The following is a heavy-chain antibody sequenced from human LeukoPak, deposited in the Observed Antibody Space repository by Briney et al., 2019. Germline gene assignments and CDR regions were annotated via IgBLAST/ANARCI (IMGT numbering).Heavy chain of an antibody. CDR3: ARGGSGSYYYYYGMDV. CDR2: MNPNSGNT. Sequence: ASVKVSCKASGYTFTSYDINWVRQATGQGLERMGWMNPNSGNTGYAQKFQGRVTMTRNTSISTAYMELSSLRSEDTAVYYCARGGSGSYYYYYGMDVWGQGTTVTVSS. D-gene: IGHD3-10*01. V-gene: IGHV1-8*01. J-gene: IGHJ6*02. CDR1: GYTFTSYD.